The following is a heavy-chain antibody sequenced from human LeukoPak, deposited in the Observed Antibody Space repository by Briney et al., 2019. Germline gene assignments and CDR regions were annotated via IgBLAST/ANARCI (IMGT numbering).Heavy chain of an antibody. D-gene: IGHD2-2*01. CDR2: IYHSGST. Sequence: KPSETLSLTCAVSGGSISSSNWWRWVREPPGKGLEWIGVIYHSGSTNYNASVKSRVTISVDKSKNKFSLKLSTVSAEDTAVYYCAREVVVVPAATSWGFDLWGRGTLVTVSS. CDR3: AREVVVVPAATSWGFDL. J-gene: IGHJ2*01. V-gene: IGHV4-4*02. CDR1: GGSISSSNW.